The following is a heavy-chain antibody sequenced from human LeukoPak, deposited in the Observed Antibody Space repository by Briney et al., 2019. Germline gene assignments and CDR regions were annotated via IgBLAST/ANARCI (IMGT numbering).Heavy chain of an antibody. D-gene: IGHD3-10*01. J-gene: IGHJ4*02. CDR1: GFTFSSYG. CDR3: ASHYYGSGKFEN. CDR2: ISYDGSNK. V-gene: IGHV3-30*03. Sequence: GGSLRLSCAASGFTFSSYGMHWVRQAPGKGLEWVAVISYDGSNKYYADSVKGRFTISRDNAKNSLYLQMNSLRAEDTAVYYCASHYYGSGKFENRGQGTLVTVSS.